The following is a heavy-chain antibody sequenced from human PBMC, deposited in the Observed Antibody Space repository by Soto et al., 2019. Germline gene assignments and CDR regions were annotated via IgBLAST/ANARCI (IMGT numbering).Heavy chain of an antibody. CDR3: ARRGFAWLLRYYFDY. D-gene: IGHD3-9*01. Sequence: GESLKISCKGSGYSFTSYWIGWVRQMPGKGLEWMGIIYPGDSDTRYSPSFQGQVTISADKSISTAYLQWSSLKASDTAMYYCARRGFAWLLRYYFDYWGQGTLVTVPS. CDR1: GYSFTSYW. CDR2: IYPGDSDT. V-gene: IGHV5-51*01. J-gene: IGHJ4*02.